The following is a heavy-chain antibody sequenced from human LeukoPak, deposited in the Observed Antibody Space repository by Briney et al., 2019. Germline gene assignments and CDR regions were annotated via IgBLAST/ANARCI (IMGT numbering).Heavy chain of an antibody. D-gene: IGHD3-22*01. J-gene: IGHJ4*02. CDR3: ARWFYDSRGYYKGTDY. Sequence: SQTLSLTCAISGDSVSSNSAAWHWLRQSPSRGLEWLGRIYYRSKWYNDYAVSVKSRITINPDTSKNQFSLQLNSVTPEDTAVYYCARWFYDSRGYYKGTDYWGQGTLVTVSS. CDR1: GDSVSSNSAA. CDR2: IYYRSKWYN. V-gene: IGHV6-1*01.